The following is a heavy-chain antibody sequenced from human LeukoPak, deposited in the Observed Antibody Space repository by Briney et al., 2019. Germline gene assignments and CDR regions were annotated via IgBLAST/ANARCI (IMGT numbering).Heavy chain of an antibody. CDR3: ARDRGGLMTTVTTPDY. J-gene: IGHJ4*02. CDR1: GGTFSSYA. D-gene: IGHD4-17*01. V-gene: IGHV1-69*04. CDR2: IIPILGIA. Sequence: GSSVKVSCKASGGTFSSYAISWVRQAPGQGLEWMGRIIPILGIANYAQKFQGRVTITADKSTSTAYMELSSLRSDDTAVYYCARDRGGLMTTVTTPDYWGQGTLVTVSS.